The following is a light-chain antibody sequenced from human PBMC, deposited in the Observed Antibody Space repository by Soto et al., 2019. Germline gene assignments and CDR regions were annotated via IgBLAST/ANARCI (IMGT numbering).Light chain of an antibody. J-gene: IGKJ4*01. CDR1: QSVSSH. CDR2: GAS. V-gene: IGKV3-15*01. Sequence: EIVMTQSPAALSVSPGERATLSSRAGQSVSSHLAWYQQKPGQAPRLLIYGASTRATGIPARFSGSGSATDFTLTISSLQSEDFALYYCLQYDIWLTFGGGTKVEI. CDR3: LQYDIWLT.